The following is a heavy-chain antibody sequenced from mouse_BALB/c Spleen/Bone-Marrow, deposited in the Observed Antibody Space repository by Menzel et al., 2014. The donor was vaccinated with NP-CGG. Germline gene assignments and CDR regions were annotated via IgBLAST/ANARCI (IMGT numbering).Heavy chain of an antibody. CDR2: IYPGDGST. V-gene: IGHV1S56*01. CDR3: AICYGYDEFAY. D-gene: IGHD2-2*01. J-gene: IGHJ3*01. Sequence: VQLQQSGPELVKPGASVKMSCKASGYTFTSYYIHWVKQRPGQGLEWIGWIYPGDGSTKYNEKFKGKTTLTADKSSSTAYMLLSSLTSEDSAIYFCAICYGYDEFAYWGQGTLVTASA. CDR1: GYTFTSYY.